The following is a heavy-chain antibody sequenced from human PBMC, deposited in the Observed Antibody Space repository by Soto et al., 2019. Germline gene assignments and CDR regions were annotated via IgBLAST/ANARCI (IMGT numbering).Heavy chain of an antibody. CDR1: GGSISSYY. V-gene: IGHV4-59*01. CDR2: IYYSGST. Sequence: SETLSLTCTVSGGSISSYYWSWIRQPPGKGLEWIGYIYYSGSTNYNPSLKSRVTISVDTSKNQFSLKLSSVTAADTAVYYCARGTPYSSSRWECWFDPWGQGTLVTVSS. J-gene: IGHJ5*02. CDR3: ARGTPYSSSRWECWFDP. D-gene: IGHD6-13*01.